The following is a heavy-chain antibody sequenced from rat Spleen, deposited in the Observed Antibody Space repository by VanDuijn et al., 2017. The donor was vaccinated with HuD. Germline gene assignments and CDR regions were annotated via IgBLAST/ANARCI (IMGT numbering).Heavy chain of an antibody. CDR2: ISTGSDYT. CDR3: AVAGYGY. V-gene: IGHV5S13*01. Sequence: EVQLVESGGGLVQPGRSLKLSCAASGFTFSDYNMAWVRQAPKKGLEWVASISTGSDYTYYRDSVKGRFTISRDNAKNTQYLQMNSLRSEDTATYYCAVAGYGYWGQGVMVTVSS. CDR1: GFTFSDYN. D-gene: IGHD1-7*01. J-gene: IGHJ2*01.